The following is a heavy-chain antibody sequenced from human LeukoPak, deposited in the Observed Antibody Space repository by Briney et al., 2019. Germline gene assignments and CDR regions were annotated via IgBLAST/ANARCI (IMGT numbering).Heavy chain of an antibody. V-gene: IGHV4-34*01. CDR2: INDSGST. CDR1: GGSFRGYY. J-gene: IGHJ4*02. Sequence: SETLSLTCAVYGGSFRGYYWSWIRQPPGKGLEWIGEINDSGSTNYNPSLKSRVTISVDTSKNQFSLKLSSVTAADTAVYYCARVGRGYYGSGSYFPDYWGQGTLVTVSS. CDR3: ARVGRGYYGSGSYFPDY. D-gene: IGHD3-10*01.